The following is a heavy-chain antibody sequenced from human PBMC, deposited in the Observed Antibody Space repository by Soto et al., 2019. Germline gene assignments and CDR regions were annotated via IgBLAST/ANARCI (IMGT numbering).Heavy chain of an antibody. Sequence: QVQLEESGGGLVKPGGSLRLSCAASGFTFSAFYMSWIRQAPGKGLEYISYISSSGTSANYADSVKGRFTNCRDNAKNSLYLQMNSLRAEDTAVYYCARDRGAVTGQYFDYCGQGALVTVSS. V-gene: IGHV3-11*05. D-gene: IGHD6-19*01. J-gene: IGHJ4*02. CDR2: ISSSGTSA. CDR1: GFTFSAFY. CDR3: ARDRGAVTGQYFDY.